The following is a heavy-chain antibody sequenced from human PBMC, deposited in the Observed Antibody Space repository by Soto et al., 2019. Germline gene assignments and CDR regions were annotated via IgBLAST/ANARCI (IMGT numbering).Heavy chain of an antibody. J-gene: IGHJ5*02. CDR2: ISGSGGST. Sequence: GGSLRLSCAASGFTFSSYAMSWVRQAPGKGLEWVSAISGSGGSTYYADSVKGRFTISRDNSKNTLYLQMNSLRAEDTAVYYCAKGPPTTVVRGVINWFDPWGQGTLVTVSS. CDR1: GFTFSSYA. V-gene: IGHV3-23*01. D-gene: IGHD3-10*01. CDR3: AKGPPTTVVRGVINWFDP.